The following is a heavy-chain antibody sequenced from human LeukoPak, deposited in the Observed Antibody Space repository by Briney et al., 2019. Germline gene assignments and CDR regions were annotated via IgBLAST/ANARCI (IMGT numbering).Heavy chain of an antibody. D-gene: IGHD1-7*01. Sequence: GGSLRLSCAASGFTFYDYAMHWVRHAPGQGLEWVSLINANGGNTYYVDSVKGRFTISRDNSKNSLYLQMNSLRTEDTALYYCAKDISNWNSRHFDYWGQGTLVTVSS. CDR3: AKDISNWNSRHFDY. V-gene: IGHV3-43*02. J-gene: IGHJ4*02. CDR1: GFTFYDYA. CDR2: INANGGNT.